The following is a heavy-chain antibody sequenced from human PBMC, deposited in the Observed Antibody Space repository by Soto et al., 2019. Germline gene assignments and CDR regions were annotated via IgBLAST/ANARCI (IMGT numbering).Heavy chain of an antibody. Sequence: PSETLSLTCAVSSGSISSSNWWSWVRQPPGKGLEWIGEIYHSGSTNYNPSLKSRVTISVDTSKNQFSLKLSSVTAADTAVYYCARHAFGDYVFLYPDRETPYYYYYMDVWGKGTTVTVSS. CDR2: IYHSGST. J-gene: IGHJ6*03. CDR1: SGSISSSNW. V-gene: IGHV4-4*02. D-gene: IGHD4-17*01. CDR3: ARHAFGDYVFLYPDRETPYYYYYMDV.